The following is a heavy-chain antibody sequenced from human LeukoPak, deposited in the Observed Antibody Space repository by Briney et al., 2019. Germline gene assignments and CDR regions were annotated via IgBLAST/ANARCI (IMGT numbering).Heavy chain of an antibody. Sequence: GGSLRLSCAVSGFSVSRFVIIWVRQAPGKELEGISAISVVGERAYYADSVKGRCIISRDNSKNTLYLQLSSLRAEDTAVYYCAQGYLSGWYPYWGLGSLVSVSS. D-gene: IGHD6-19*01. CDR1: GFSVSRFV. V-gene: IGHV3-23*01. CDR2: ISVVGERA. CDR3: AQGYLSGWYPY. J-gene: IGHJ4*02.